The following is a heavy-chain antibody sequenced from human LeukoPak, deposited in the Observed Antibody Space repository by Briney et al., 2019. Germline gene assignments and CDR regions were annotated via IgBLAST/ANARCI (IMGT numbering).Heavy chain of an antibody. Sequence: GGSLRLSCAASGFTFDDYGMSWVRHAPGKGLEGVSVMYCGGATYYADSVKGRFTISRDNSKNTLYLQMNSLRAEDTAVYYCAKGICPAVAGPRCGTGGFTYYYYYMDVWGKGTTVTISS. CDR2: MYCGGAT. V-gene: IGHV3-66*02. D-gene: IGHD6-19*01. CDR3: AKGICPAVAGPRCGTGGFTYYYYYMDV. J-gene: IGHJ6*03. CDR1: GFTFDDYG.